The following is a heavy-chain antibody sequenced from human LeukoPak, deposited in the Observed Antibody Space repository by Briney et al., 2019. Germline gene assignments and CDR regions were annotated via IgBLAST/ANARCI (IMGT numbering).Heavy chain of an antibody. CDR1: GFTFSSYS. CDR2: IGSGSGRI. D-gene: IGHD4-17*01. CDR3: ARRKNDYGDFDY. V-gene: IGHV3-48*01. J-gene: IGHJ4*02. Sequence: GGSLRLSCAASGFTFSSYSMNWVRQAPGKELEWISYIGSGSGRIFYADSVKGRFTISRDNAKNSLYLQMNSLRAEDTAVYYCARRKNDYGDFDYWGQGTLVTVSS.